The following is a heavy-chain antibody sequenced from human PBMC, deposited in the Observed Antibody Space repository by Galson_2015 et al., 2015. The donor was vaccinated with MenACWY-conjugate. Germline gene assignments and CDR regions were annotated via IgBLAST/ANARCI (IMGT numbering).Heavy chain of an antibody. Sequence: SETLSLTCTVSGGSISSSSYYWGWIRQPPGKGLEWIGSIYYSGSTYYNPSLKSRVTISVDTSKNQFSLKLSSVTAADTAVYYCARHIFRSTHNWFDPWGQGTLVTVSS. V-gene: IGHV4-39*01. CDR1: GGSISSSSYY. CDR3: ARHIFRSTHNWFDP. D-gene: IGHD3-3*01. CDR2: IYYSGST. J-gene: IGHJ5*02.